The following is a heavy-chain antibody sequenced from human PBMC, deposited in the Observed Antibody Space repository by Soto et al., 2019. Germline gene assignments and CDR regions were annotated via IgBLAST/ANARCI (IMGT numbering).Heavy chain of an antibody. J-gene: IGHJ5*02. V-gene: IGHV4-59*08. CDR1: GGSISSYY. Sequence: SETLSLTCTVSGGSISSYYWSWIRQPPGKGLEWIGYIYYSGSTNYNPSLKSRVTISVDTSKNQFSLKLSSVTAADTAVYYCARRGVGALGFDPWGQGTLVTVSS. CDR3: ARRGVGALGFDP. CDR2: IYYSGST. D-gene: IGHD1-26*01.